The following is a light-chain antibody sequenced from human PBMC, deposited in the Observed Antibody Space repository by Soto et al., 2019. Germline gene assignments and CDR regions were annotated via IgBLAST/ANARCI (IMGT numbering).Light chain of an antibody. CDR1: KSVSSSY. Sequence: EIVLTQSPGTLSLSPGERATLSCRASKSVSSSYLAWYQQKPGQSPRLLIYGASSRATGIPDRFSGSGSGTDFTLTISRLEPEDFAVYYCQQYDSSPLTFGGGTKVEIK. CDR2: GAS. V-gene: IGKV3-20*01. J-gene: IGKJ4*01. CDR3: QQYDSSPLT.